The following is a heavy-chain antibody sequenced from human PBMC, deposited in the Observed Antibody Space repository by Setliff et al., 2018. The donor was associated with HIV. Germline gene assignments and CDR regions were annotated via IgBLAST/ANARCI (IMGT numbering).Heavy chain of an antibody. CDR3: ARGYSSGWYFDY. J-gene: IGHJ4*02. D-gene: IGHD6-19*01. V-gene: IGHV2-5*02. Sequence: SGPTLVNPTQTLTLTCTFSGFSLSTSAVAVGWIRQPPGKALEWLAVIYGDNDKRYSPSLKTRLTITKDTSKNQVVLKMTNMDPEDTAVYYCARGYSSGWYFDYWGQGTLVTVSS. CDR1: GFSLSTSAVA. CDR2: IYGDNDK.